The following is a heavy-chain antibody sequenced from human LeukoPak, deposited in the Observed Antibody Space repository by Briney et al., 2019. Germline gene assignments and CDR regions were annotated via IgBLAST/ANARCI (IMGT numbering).Heavy chain of an antibody. CDR2: IRSKAYGGTT. CDR1: GFTFGDYA. CDR3: ILDYYDSSGYPHDAFDI. Sequence: GGSLRLSCTASGFTFGDYAMSWVRQAPGKGPEWVGFIRSKAYGGTTEYAASAKGRFTISRDDSKSIAYLQMNSLKTEDTAVYYCILDYYDSSGYPHDAFDIWGQGTMVTVSS. J-gene: IGHJ3*02. V-gene: IGHV3-49*04. D-gene: IGHD3-22*01.